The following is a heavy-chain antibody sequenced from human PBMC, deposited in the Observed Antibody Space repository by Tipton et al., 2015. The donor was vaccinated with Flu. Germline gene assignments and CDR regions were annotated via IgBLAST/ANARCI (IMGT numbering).Heavy chain of an antibody. Sequence: QLVQSGAGVKKPGASVKVSCKTSGYTFNSYGISWVRQAPGQGLEWMGWISAYNGNTNYAQKLQGRVTMPTDTSTSTAYMELRSLRSDDTAVYYCARDRITMLRGAYAYWGQGTLVIVSS. J-gene: IGHJ4*02. CDR2: ISAYNGNT. CDR1: GYTFNSYG. D-gene: IGHD3-10*01. V-gene: IGHV1-18*01. CDR3: ARDRITMLRGAYAY.